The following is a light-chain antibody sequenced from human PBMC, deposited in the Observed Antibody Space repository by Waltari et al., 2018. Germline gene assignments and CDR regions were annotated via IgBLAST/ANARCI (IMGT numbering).Light chain of an antibody. Sequence: QSALTQPASVSGSPGQSITISCTGPSSDVGGFNYLHWYQQHPGKAPKLMIFDVNNRPSGVSNRFSGSKSGNTASLTISGLQAEDEADYYCSAYISSSTLELFGGGTRLTVL. CDR2: DVN. V-gene: IGLV2-14*03. CDR3: SAYISSSTLEL. J-gene: IGLJ2*01. CDR1: SSDVGGFNY.